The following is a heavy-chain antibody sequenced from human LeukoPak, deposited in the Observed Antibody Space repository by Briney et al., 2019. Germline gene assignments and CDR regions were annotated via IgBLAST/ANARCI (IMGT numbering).Heavy chain of an antibody. CDR3: ARDGGYDSPLGY. J-gene: IGHJ4*02. CDR1: GFTFSSYW. D-gene: IGHD5-12*01. Sequence: RPGGSLRLSCAASGFTFSSYWMSWVRQAPGKGLEGVANIKQDGSEKYYVDSVKGRFTISRDNAKNSLYLQMNSLRAGDTAVYHCARDGGYDSPLGYWGQGTLVTVSS. CDR2: IKQDGSEK. V-gene: IGHV3-7*01.